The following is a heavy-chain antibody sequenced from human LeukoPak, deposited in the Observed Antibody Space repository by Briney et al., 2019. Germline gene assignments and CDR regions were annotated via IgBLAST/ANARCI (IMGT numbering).Heavy chain of an antibody. CDR1: RFTFSNYA. CDR2: ISGSGGRT. D-gene: IGHD2-21*01. J-gene: IGHJ4*02. V-gene: IGHV3-23*01. CDR3: AKALFLFSPDYFDS. Sequence: PGGSLRLSCAASRFTFSNYAMTWVRQAPGQGLEWVSAISGSGGRTYYADSLKGRFTISRDNSKNTLYLQMNSLRAEDTAVYYCAKALFLFSPDYFDSWGQETLVTVSS.